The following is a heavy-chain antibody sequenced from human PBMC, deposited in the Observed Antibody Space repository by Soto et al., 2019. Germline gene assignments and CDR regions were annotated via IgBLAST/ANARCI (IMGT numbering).Heavy chain of an antibody. CDR3: SRRLKLGADYYGMDV. J-gene: IGHJ6*02. V-gene: IGHV6-1*01. Sequence: SQTLSLTCAISGDSVSSTSAAWNWIRQSPSRGLEWLGRTFYRSKWYYDYAVSVKSRITIYPDTSKNQFSLQLNSVTPEDTAVYYCSRRLKLGADYYGMDVWGQGTTVTVSS. CDR2: TFYRSKWYY. D-gene: IGHD1-26*01. CDR1: GDSVSSTSAA.